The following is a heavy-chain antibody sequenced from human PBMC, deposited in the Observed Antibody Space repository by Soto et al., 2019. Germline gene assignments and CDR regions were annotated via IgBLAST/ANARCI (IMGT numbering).Heavy chain of an antibody. V-gene: IGHV3-64D*08. CDR1: GLTFSNYA. D-gene: IGHD5-18*01. Sequence: GGSLRLSCSASGLTFSNYAMHWVRQAPGKGLEYVSAISNNGGSTYYADSVKGRFTISRDNSKNTLYFQMSSLRAEDTAVYYCVGGYYYGRDYYYYGMDVWGQGTTVTVSS. CDR2: ISNNGGST. CDR3: VGGYYYGRDYYYYGMDV. J-gene: IGHJ6*02.